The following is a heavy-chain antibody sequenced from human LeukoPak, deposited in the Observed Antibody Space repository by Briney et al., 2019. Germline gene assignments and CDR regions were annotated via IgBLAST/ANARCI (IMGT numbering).Heavy chain of an antibody. Sequence: PGGSLRLSCAASGFTFSSYAMSWVRQAPGKGLEWVSAISGSGGSTYYADSVKGRFTISRDNSKNTLYLQMSSLRAEDTAVYYCAKEGVGPYYYYYMDVWGKGTTVTVSS. J-gene: IGHJ6*03. V-gene: IGHV3-23*01. CDR1: GFTFSSYA. CDR3: AKEGVGPYYYYYMDV. CDR2: ISGSGGST. D-gene: IGHD1-26*01.